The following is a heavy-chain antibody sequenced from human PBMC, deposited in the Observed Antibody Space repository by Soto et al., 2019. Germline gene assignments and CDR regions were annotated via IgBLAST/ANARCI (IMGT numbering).Heavy chain of an antibody. CDR3: AEDTYYYSRSGYYVFDS. D-gene: IGHD3-22*01. J-gene: IGHJ4*02. V-gene: IGHV3-30*18. CDR2: ISHDGSQT. Sequence: QVQLVESGGGVVQPGRSLRLSCAASGFTFSSYGIHWVRQAPGKGREWVAGISHDGSQTNYADSVKGRFTISRDNSKDTVYLQMNILRAEDTAVYYCAEDTYYYSRSGYYVFDSWGQGTLVTVSS. CDR1: GFTFSSYG.